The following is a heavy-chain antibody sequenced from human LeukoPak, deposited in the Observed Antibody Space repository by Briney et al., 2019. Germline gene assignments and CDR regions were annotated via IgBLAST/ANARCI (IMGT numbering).Heavy chain of an antibody. CDR2: FNPEDGAT. Sequence: GASVKVSCKVSGYTFIELSMNWVRQAPGKGLEWMGNFNPEDGATIYAQKFQGRVTITEDTSTDTAYMELSRLRSQDTALYYCAKASQGIEFAFDIWGQGTMVTVSS. CDR3: AKASQGIEFAFDI. V-gene: IGHV1-24*01. J-gene: IGHJ3*02. CDR1: GYTFIELS. D-gene: IGHD2-21*01.